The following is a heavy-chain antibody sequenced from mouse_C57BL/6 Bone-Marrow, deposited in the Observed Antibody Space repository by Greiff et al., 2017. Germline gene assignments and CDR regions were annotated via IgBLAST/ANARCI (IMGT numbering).Heavy chain of an antibody. D-gene: IGHD1-1*01. CDR2: ISSGGDYI. V-gene: IGHV5-9-1*02. Sequence: EVPLVESGEGLVKPGGSLKLSCAASGFTFRRYALSWVRQTPEKRLAWVAYISSGGDYIYYADTVKGRFTISRDNARNTLYLQMSSLKSEDTAMYYCTRESTTVDWYFDVWGTGTTVTVSS. CDR1: GFTFRRYA. CDR3: TRESTTVDWYFDV. J-gene: IGHJ1*03.